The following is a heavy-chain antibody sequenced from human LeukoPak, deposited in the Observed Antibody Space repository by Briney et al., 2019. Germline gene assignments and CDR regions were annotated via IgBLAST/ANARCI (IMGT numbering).Heavy chain of an antibody. CDR1: GFTFSSSA. J-gene: IGHJ4*02. CDR3: AKDPYSSAYHFLDY. CDR2: ISGSGGST. D-gene: IGHD6-6*01. V-gene: IGHV3-23*01. Sequence: GGSLRLSCAASGFTFSSSAMSWVRQAPGKGLEWVSAISGSGGSTHSADSVKGRFTISRDNSKNTLSLHMNSLRAEDTAVYYCAKDPYSSAYHFLDYWGQGTLVTVSS.